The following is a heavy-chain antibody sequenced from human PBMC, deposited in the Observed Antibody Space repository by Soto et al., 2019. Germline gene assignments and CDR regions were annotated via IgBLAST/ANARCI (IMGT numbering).Heavy chain of an antibody. CDR3: ARGRSMVRGVIPLPSYGMDV. CDR2: TYYRSKWYN. CDR1: GDSVSSNSAA. Sequence: PSQTLSLTCAISGDSVSSNSAAWNWIRQSPSRGLEWLGRTYYRSKWYNDYAVSVKSRITINPDTSKNQFSLQLNSVTPEDTAVDYCARGRSMVRGVIPLPSYGMDVWGQGTTVTVSS. D-gene: IGHD3-10*01. V-gene: IGHV6-1*01. J-gene: IGHJ6*02.